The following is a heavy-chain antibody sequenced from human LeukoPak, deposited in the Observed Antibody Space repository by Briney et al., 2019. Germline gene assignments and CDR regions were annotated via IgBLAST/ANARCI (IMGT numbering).Heavy chain of an antibody. J-gene: IGHJ4*02. CDR1: RYTFSGNY. CDR2: INANSGVT. D-gene: IGHD4-17*01. CDR3: ASYGDFSHNLDY. V-gene: IGHV1-2*02. Sequence: ASVKVSCKASRYTFSGNYVHWVRQAPGQGLEWMGWINANSGVTNYAQNFQGRVTMTRDTSISTVYMELSSLRSDDTAVYYCASYGDFSHNLDYWGQGTLVTVSS.